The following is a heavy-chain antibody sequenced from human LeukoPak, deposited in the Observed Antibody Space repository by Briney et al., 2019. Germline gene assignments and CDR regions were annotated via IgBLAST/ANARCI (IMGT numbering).Heavy chain of an antibody. CDR2: IRYDGSNK. CDR3: AKETPYYDILTGYPPHDY. J-gene: IGHJ4*02. V-gene: IGHV3-30*02. D-gene: IGHD3-9*01. CDR1: GFTFSSYG. Sequence: GGSLRLSCAASGFTFSSYGMHWARQAPGKGLEWVAFIRYDGSNKYYADSVKGRFTISRDNSKNTLYLQMNSLRAEDTAVYYCAKETPYYDILTGYPPHDYWGQGTLVTVSS.